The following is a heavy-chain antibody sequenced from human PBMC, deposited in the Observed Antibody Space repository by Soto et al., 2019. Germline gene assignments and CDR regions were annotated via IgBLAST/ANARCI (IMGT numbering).Heavy chain of an antibody. Sequence: QVQLVESGGGVVQPGRSLRLSCAASGFTFSSYGMQWVRQAPGKGLEWVAVIWYDGSNKYYADSVKGRFTISRDNSKNTLYLQMNSLRAEDTAVYYCARDRWAVYGGNQPDAFDIGGQGRMVTVSS. J-gene: IGHJ3*02. D-gene: IGHD4-17*01. CDR2: IWYDGSNK. V-gene: IGHV3-33*01. CDR3: ARDRWAVYGGNQPDAFDI. CDR1: GFTFSSYG.